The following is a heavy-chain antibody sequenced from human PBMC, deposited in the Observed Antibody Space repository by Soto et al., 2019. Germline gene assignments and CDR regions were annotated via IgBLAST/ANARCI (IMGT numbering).Heavy chain of an antibody. J-gene: IGHJ4*02. V-gene: IGHV4-39*01. CDR3: MLGSGWKDFEY. CDR1: GGSISGSSYY. D-gene: IGHD3-22*01. CDR2: IYYSGST. Sequence: QLQLQESGPGLVKPSETLSLTCTVSGGSISGSSYYWGWIRQPPGKGLEWIGNIYYSGSTYYNPSLKSRVTISVDTCKNQCTVTLSSVTAADTAVYYCMLGSGWKDFEYWGQGTLVTVSS.